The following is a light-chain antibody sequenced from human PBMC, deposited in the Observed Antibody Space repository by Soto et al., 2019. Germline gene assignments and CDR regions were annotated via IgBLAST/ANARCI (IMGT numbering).Light chain of an antibody. Sequence: QTVVTQAPSLTVSPGGTGTLTCASSIGTVTSGYYPNWFQQKPGQAPMPVIYSTNSKHSWTPARFSGSLLGGKAALTLTGVQPEDEADYYCLLYYGGAMVFGGGTTLTVL. J-gene: IGLJ2*01. CDR3: LLYYGGAMV. CDR2: STN. V-gene: IGLV7-43*01. CDR1: IGTVTSGYY.